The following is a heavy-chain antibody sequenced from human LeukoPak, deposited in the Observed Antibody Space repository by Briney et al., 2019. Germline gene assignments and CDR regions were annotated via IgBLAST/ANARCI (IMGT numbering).Heavy chain of an antibody. CDR2: ISSVGSST. CDR3: AREYSSSRYFDP. D-gene: IGHD6-6*01. CDR1: GFTFSSYW. V-gene: IGHV3-74*01. Sequence: GGSLRLSCAASGFTFSSYWMHWVRHSPGKGLVWVSRISSVGSSTDYADSVKGRFTISRDNAKSTLYPQMNSLRVEDTAVYYCAREYSSSRYFDPWGQGTLVTVSS. J-gene: IGHJ4*02.